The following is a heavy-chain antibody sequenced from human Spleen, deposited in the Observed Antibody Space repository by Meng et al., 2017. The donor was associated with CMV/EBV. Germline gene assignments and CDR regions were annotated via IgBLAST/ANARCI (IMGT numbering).Heavy chain of an antibody. CDR3: ARVATITLDDAIDI. CDR1: GFTFSSYW. D-gene: IGHD5-12*01. V-gene: IGHV3-7*01. CDR2: IKQDGSEK. J-gene: IGHJ3*02. Sequence: GGSLRLSCAASGFTFSSYWMSWVRQATGKGLEWVANIKQDGSEKYYVDSVKGRFTISRDNAKNSLYLQMNSLRAEDTALYYCARVATITLDDAIDIWGQGTMVTVSS.